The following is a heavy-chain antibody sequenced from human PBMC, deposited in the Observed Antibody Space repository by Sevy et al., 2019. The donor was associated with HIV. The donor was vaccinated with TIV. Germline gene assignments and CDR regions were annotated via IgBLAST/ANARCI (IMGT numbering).Heavy chain of an antibody. Sequence: GGSLRLSCAASGFTFNIYEMNWVRQAPGKGLEWVSYISSSFSIYYADSVKGRFTISRDNAKNSLYLQMNSLRAEDTAVSYCTNYVHYWGQGTLVTVSS. CDR1: GFTFNIYE. V-gene: IGHV3-48*03. J-gene: IGHJ4*02. CDR3: TNYVHY. CDR2: ISSSFSI.